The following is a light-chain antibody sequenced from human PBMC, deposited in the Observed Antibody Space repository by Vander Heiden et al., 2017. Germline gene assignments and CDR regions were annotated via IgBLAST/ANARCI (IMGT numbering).Light chain of an antibody. CDR3: QQSYSIPFT. V-gene: IGKV1-39*01. Sequence: DIQMTQSPSSLSASVGDRVTITCRASQNINTYLVWYQQKPGKAPNLLIYAASTLQSDVPSRFSASGSDTDFTLTISGLLPDDFATYYCQQSYSIPFTFGQGTRLE. J-gene: IGKJ2*01. CDR2: AAS. CDR1: QNINTY.